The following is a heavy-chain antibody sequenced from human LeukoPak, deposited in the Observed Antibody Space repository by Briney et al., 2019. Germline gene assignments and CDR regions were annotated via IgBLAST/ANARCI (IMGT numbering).Heavy chain of an antibody. D-gene: IGHD6-19*01. Sequence: GGSLRLSCAASGFTFSTYGMHWVRQAPGKGLEWVAFIRYDGSNKYYADSVKGRFTISRDNSKNTLYLQMNSLRAEDTAVYYCAKDRTSPSIGSGWYGRFDYWGQGTLVTVSS. V-gene: IGHV3-30*02. CDR2: IRYDGSNK. CDR1: GFTFSTYG. J-gene: IGHJ4*02. CDR3: AKDRTSPSIGSGWYGRFDY.